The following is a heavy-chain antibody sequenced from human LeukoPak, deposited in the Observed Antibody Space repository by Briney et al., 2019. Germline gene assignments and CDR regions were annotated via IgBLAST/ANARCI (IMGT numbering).Heavy chain of an antibody. D-gene: IGHD2-15*01. J-gene: IGHJ6*03. CDR2: ISSSSSYI. CDR3: AREQGGTGNSHYYYRYMDV. V-gene: IGHV3-21*04. Sequence: GGSLRLSCAASGFTFSSYSMNWVRQAPGKGLEWVSSISSSSSYIYYADSVKGRFTISRDNAKNSLYLQMNSLRADDTALYYCAREQGGTGNSHYYYRYMDVWGKGTTVTVSS. CDR1: GFTFSSYS.